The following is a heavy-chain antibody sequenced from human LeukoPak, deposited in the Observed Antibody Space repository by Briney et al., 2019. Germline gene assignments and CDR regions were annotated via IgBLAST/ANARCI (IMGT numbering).Heavy chain of an antibody. CDR2: IIPILDIS. CDR3: AKDRGSNRGNSAREL. D-gene: IGHD4-23*01. CDR1: GYTFTSYA. J-gene: IGHJ4*02. V-gene: IGHV1-69*04. Sequence: GASVKVSCKASGYTFTSYAMHWVRQAPGQGLEWMGRIIPILDISNYAPKFQGRVTITADKSTSTAYMELSSLSSEDTAVYYCAKDRGSNRGNSARELWGQGTLVTVSS.